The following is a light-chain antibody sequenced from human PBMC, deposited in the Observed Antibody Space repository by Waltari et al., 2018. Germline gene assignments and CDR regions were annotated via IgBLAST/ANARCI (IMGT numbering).Light chain of an antibody. J-gene: IGKJ4*01. CDR3: QQFFTTPLT. CDR1: QSLLYSSNNRNY. CDR2: WAS. Sequence: DIVMTQSPDSLAVSLGERATINCKSSQSLLYSSNNRNYLGWYQQKPGHHPKVVVYWASTRSSGVPDRVSGSGSGTDFTLTISSLQAEDVAVYYCQQFFTTPLTCGGGSNVENK. V-gene: IGKV4-1*01.